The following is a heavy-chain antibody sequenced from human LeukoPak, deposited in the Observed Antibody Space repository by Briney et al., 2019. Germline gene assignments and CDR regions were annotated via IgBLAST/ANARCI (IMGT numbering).Heavy chain of an antibody. J-gene: IGHJ6*02. V-gene: IGHV3-30*02. D-gene: IGHD2-15*01. CDR2: IQSDGSKT. CDR1: GFPFSNYG. Sequence: GGSLRLSCAASGFPFSNYGMHWVRQAPGKGLEWVALIQSDGSKTYSADSVRGRFTISRDNPRNTLYLQMNRLRPEDTAVYYCAKRYCKSATCRSDMDAWGQGTTVTVSS. CDR3: AKRYCKSATCRSDMDA.